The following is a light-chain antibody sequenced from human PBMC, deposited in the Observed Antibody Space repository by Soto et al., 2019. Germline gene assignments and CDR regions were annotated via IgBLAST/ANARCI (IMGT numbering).Light chain of an antibody. CDR3: QLYGVSPS. CDR2: GAS. Sequence: EIVLTQSPGTLSLSPGERATFSCRASQSVSFSYLAWYQQKPGQAPRLLTYGASSRASGIPDRFSGSGSGTDFTLTISRLEPEDFAVYYCQLYGVSPSFGGGTQVEIK. V-gene: IGKV3-20*01. J-gene: IGKJ4*01. CDR1: QSVSFSY.